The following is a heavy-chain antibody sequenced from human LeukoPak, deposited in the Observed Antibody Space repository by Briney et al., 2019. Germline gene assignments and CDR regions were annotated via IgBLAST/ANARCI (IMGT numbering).Heavy chain of an antibody. CDR3: AKCKSWGLLLLAS. V-gene: IGHV3-23*01. D-gene: IGHD1-26*01. J-gene: IGHJ4*02. CDR1: GFTFNIYA. Sequence: GGSLRLSCEASGFTFNIYAMSWVRQAPGKGLEWVSTISGSGGSTYYADSVKGRFTISRDNSKNTLYLLMNSLRAEDTAVYYCAKCKSWGLLLLASGGQGTRVTVSS. CDR2: ISGSGGST.